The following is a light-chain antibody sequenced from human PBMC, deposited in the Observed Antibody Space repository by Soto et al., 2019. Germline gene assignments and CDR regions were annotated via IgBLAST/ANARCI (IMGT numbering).Light chain of an antibody. Sequence: QSALTQPASVSGSPGQSIAISCTGTRSDVGAYNYVSWYQQHPGKAPKLMISEVTNRPSGVSDRFSGSKSGNTASLTISGLQAEDEDDYYCSSFTNRFTFVFGTGTKVTVL. CDR2: EVT. J-gene: IGLJ1*01. CDR1: RSDVGAYNY. CDR3: SSFTNRFTFV. V-gene: IGLV2-14*01.